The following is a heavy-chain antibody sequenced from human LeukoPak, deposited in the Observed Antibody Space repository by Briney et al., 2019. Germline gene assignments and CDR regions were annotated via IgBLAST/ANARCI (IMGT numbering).Heavy chain of an antibody. J-gene: IGHJ4*02. CDR3: AHHNPWAGYSYGYYLDY. D-gene: IGHD5-18*01. V-gene: IGHV4-39*01. Sequence: SETLSLTCTVSGGSISSSSYYWGWIRQPPGKGLEWIGSIYYSGSTYYNPSLKSRVTISVDTSKNQFSLKLSSVTAADTAVYYCAHHNPWAGYSYGYYLDYWGQGTLVTVSS. CDR2: IYYSGST. CDR1: GGSISSSSYY.